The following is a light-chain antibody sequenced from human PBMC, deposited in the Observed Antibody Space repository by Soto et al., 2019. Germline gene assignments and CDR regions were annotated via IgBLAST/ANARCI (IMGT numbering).Light chain of an antibody. CDR1: MRDVGGHNY. CDR2: EVS. Sequence: QSALTQPASVSGSAGQSITISCSGTMRDVGGHNYVSWYQHHPGKAPKLMIFEVSNRPAEVSNRFSGSKSGHTASLTISGLQAEDEADYYCSSYTSSTTLYVFGTGTKVTVL. CDR3: SSYTSSTTLYV. V-gene: IGLV2-14*01. J-gene: IGLJ1*01.